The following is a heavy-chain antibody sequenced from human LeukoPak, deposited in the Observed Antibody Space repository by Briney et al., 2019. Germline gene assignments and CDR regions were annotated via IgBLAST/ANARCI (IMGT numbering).Heavy chain of an antibody. CDR2: ISHTGSPT. CDR1: GFTFSDYC. Sequence: PGGSLRLSCAASGFTFSDYCMSWIRQAPGKGLEWVSYISHTGSPTYYADSVKGRFTISRDNAKKSLYLQMNSLRAEDTAVYYCARVYGDYGSYYYYMDVWGKGTTVTVSS. CDR3: ARVYGDYGSYYYYMDV. V-gene: IGHV3-11*04. J-gene: IGHJ6*03. D-gene: IGHD4-17*01.